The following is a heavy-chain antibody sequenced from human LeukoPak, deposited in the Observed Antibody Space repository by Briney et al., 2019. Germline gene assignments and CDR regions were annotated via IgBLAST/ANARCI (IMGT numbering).Heavy chain of an antibody. D-gene: IGHD6-19*01. CDR3: ARSIGRWLVDVADYYYYMDV. V-gene: IGHV1-69*05. Sequence: GASVKVSCKASGYTFTSHDISWVRQAPGQGLEWMGGIIPIFGTANYAQKFQGRVTITTDESTSTAYMELSSLRSEDTAVYYCARSIGRWLVDVADYYYYMDVWGEGTTVTVSS. J-gene: IGHJ6*03. CDR1: GYTFTSHD. CDR2: IIPIFGTA.